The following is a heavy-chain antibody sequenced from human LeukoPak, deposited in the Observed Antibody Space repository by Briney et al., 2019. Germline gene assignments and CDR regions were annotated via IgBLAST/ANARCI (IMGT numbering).Heavy chain of an antibody. D-gene: IGHD2-15*01. J-gene: IGHJ3*02. CDR2: INPNSGGT. CDR1: GYTFTGYY. Sequence: ASVKVSCKASGYTFTGYYMHWVRQAPGQGLEWMGWINPNSGGTNYAQKFQGWVTMTRDTSISTAYMELSSLRSEDTAVYYCARVHCSGGSCYSEAFDIWGQGTMVTVSS. V-gene: IGHV1-2*04. CDR3: ARVHCSGGSCYSEAFDI.